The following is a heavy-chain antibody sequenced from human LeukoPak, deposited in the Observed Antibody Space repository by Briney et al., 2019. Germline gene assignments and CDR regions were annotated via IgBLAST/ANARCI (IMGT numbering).Heavy chain of an antibody. J-gene: IGHJ4*02. CDR1: GYTFTGYY. Sequence: GASVKVSCKASGYTFTGYYMHWVRQAPGQGLEWMGWINPNSGGTNYAQKFQGRVTMTRDTSISTAYMELSRLRSDDTAVYYCARVLYSGHDPPYYFDYWGQGTLVTVSS. V-gene: IGHV1-2*02. CDR2: INPNSGGT. D-gene: IGHD5-12*01. CDR3: ARVLYSGHDPPYYFDY.